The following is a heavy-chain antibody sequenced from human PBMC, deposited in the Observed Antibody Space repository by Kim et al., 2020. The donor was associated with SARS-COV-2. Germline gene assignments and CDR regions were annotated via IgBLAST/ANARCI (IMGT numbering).Heavy chain of an antibody. CDR3: ARSPIVVVPAAPSRVYYYYGMDV. CDR2: IYYSGST. CDR1: GGSISSGGYY. Sequence: SETLSLTCTVSGGSISSGGYYWSWIRQHPGKGLEWIGYIYYSGSTYYNPSLKSRVTISVDTSKNQFSLKLSSVTAADTAVYYCARSPIVVVPAAPSRVYYYYGMDVWGQGTTVTVSS. J-gene: IGHJ6*02. D-gene: IGHD2-2*01. V-gene: IGHV4-31*03.